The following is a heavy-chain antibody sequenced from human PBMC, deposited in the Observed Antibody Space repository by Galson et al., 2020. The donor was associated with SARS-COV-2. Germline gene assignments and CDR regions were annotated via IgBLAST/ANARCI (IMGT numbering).Heavy chain of an antibody. J-gene: IGHJ6*02. CDR3: ARDLRLYETLDYYYYGMDV. CDR2: ISYDGSNK. Sequence: GESLKISCAASGFTFSSYAMHWVRQAPGKGLEWVAVISYDGSNKYYADSVTGRFTISRDNSKNTLYLQMNSLRAEDTAVYYCARDLRLYETLDYYYYGMDVWGQGTTVTVSS. V-gene: IGHV3-30*04. D-gene: IGHD5-12*01. CDR1: GFTFSSYA.